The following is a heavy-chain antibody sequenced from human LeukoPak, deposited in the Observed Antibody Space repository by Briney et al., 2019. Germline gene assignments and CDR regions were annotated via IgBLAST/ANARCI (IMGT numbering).Heavy chain of an antibody. CDR3: ARGNTAMVPYFDY. Sequence: SETLSLTCIVSGGSISSSSYYWGWIRQPPGKGLEWIGSIYYNGKTYYNPSLNSRVTISVDTSKNQFSLKLSSVTAADTAVYYCARGNTAMVPYFDYWGQGTLVTVSS. CDR1: GGSISSSSYY. D-gene: IGHD5-18*01. V-gene: IGHV4-39*07. J-gene: IGHJ4*02. CDR2: IYYNGKT.